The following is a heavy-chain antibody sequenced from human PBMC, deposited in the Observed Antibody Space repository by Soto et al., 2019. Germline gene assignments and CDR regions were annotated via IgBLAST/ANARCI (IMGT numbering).Heavy chain of an antibody. J-gene: IGHJ4*02. CDR1: GGSISSGAYY. CDR2: MYYSGST. D-gene: IGHD3-22*01. V-gene: IGHV4-31*03. CDR3: ARYYDSRGYWGGLDFDY. Sequence: SETLSLTCTVSGGSISSGAYYWSWIRQHPGKGLEWIGYMYYSGSTYYNPSLKSRVTISGDTSKNQFSLKLGSVTAADTAVYYCARYYDSRGYWGGLDFDYWGLGTLVTVSS.